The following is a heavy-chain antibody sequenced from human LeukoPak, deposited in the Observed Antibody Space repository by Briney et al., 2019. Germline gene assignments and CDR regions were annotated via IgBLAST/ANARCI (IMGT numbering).Heavy chain of an antibody. CDR2: INPNSGGT. CDR1: GGTFSSYA. V-gene: IGHV1-2*02. Sequence: SVKVSCKASGGTFSSYAISWARQAPGQGLEWMGWINPNSGGTNYAQKFQGRVTMTRDTSISTAYMELSRLRSDDTAVYYCARDRGYYDSSGYYPNWFDPWGQGTLVTVSS. D-gene: IGHD3-22*01. J-gene: IGHJ5*02. CDR3: ARDRGYYDSSGYYPNWFDP.